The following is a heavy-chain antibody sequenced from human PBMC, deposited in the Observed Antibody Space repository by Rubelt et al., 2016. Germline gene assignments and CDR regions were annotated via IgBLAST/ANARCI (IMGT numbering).Heavy chain of an antibody. V-gene: IGHV3-64*01. CDR2: ISSNGGST. CDR3: ARGRVRYSSGWYVDY. CDR1: GFTFSSYA. D-gene: IGHD6-19*01. Sequence: EVQLVESGGGLVLPGGSLRLSCAASGFTFSSYAMHWVRQAPGKGLEYVSAISSNGGSTYYANSVKGRFTISRDNSKNTLYLQMGSLRAEDMAVYYCARGRVRYSSGWYVDYWGQGTLVTVSS. J-gene: IGHJ4*02.